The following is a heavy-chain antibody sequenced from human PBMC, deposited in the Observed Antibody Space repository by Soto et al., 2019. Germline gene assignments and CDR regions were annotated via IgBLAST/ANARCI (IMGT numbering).Heavy chain of an antibody. CDR1: GFTFSSYA. J-gene: IGHJ4*02. V-gene: IGHV3-30-3*01. CDR2: ISYDGSNK. Sequence: QVQLVESGGGVVQPGRSLRLSCAASGFTFSSYAMHWVRQAPGKGLEWVAVISYDGSNKYYADSVKGRFTISRDNSKNTLYLQMISRRAEDTAVYYCARGVDYGDDWEVGFDYWGQGTLVTVSS. D-gene: IGHD4-17*01. CDR3: ARGVDYGDDWEVGFDY.